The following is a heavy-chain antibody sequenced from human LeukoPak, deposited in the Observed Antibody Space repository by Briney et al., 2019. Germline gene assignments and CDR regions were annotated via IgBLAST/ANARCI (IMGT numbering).Heavy chain of an antibody. J-gene: IGHJ4*02. CDR1: GFTFSNYV. Sequence: PGESLRLSCAASGFTFSNYVMSWVRQAPGKGLEWVSSISGSGGSTYYADSVKGRFTISRDNSKNTLYLQMNSLRVEDTAVYYCAEEVGNTYPTFDYWGQGTLVTVSS. V-gene: IGHV3-23*01. CDR3: AEEVGNTYPTFDY. D-gene: IGHD1-26*01. CDR2: ISGSGGST.